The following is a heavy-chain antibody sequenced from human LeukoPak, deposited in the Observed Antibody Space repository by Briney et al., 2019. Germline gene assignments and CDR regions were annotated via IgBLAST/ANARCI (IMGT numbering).Heavy chain of an antibody. CDR3: ARVGTYYRSLDS. J-gene: IGHJ4*02. CDR1: GGSINDAS. D-gene: IGHD3-10*01. CDR2: IYHSGGT. Sequence: SETLSLTCTVSGGSINDASWNWIRQPPGQGLEWIGYIYHSGGTNYNPSLKSRVTISLDTSKNQFSLKLSSVTAADTAVYYCARVGTYYRSLDSRGQGTLVTVSS. V-gene: IGHV4-59*01.